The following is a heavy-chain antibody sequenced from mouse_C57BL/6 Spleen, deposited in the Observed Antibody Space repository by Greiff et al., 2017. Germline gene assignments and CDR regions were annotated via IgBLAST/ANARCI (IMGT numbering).Heavy chain of an antibody. J-gene: IGHJ2*01. CDR2: INPNNGGT. CDR3: ATDSYYFDY. V-gene: IGHV1-22*01. Sequence: EVQLQESGPELVKPGASVKMSCKASGYTFTDYNMHWVKQSHGKSLEWIGYINPNNGGTSYNQKFKGKATLTVNKSSSTAYMELRSLTSEDSAVYYCATDSYYFDYWGQGTTLTVSS. CDR1: GYTFTDYN.